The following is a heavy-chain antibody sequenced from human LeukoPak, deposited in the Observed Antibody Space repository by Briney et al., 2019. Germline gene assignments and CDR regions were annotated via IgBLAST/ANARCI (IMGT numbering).Heavy chain of an antibody. CDR1: GFTFSSYD. J-gene: IGHJ4*02. D-gene: IGHD3-10*01. Sequence: GGSLRLSCAASGFTFSSYDMHWVRQATGKGLEWVSAIGTAGDTYYPGSVKGRFTISRENAKNSLYLQMNTLRAGDTAVYYCAGAISTMVRGGDFDYWGQGTLVTVSS. CDR2: IGTAGDT. V-gene: IGHV3-13*01. CDR3: AGAISTMVRGGDFDY.